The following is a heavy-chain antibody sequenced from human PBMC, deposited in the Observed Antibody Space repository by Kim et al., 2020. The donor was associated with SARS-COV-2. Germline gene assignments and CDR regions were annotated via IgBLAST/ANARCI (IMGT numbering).Heavy chain of an antibody. Sequence: YADSVKGRFTISRDNSKNTLYLQMNSLRAEDTAVYYCAKSSWYTLGVVDYWGQGTLVTVSS. J-gene: IGHJ4*02. D-gene: IGHD6-13*01. V-gene: IGHV3-23*01. CDR3: AKSSWYTLGVVDY.